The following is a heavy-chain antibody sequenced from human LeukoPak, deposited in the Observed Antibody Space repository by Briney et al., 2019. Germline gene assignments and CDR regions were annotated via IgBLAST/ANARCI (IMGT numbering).Heavy chain of an antibody. CDR3: ARDIVGTVTLFGEYYFDY. D-gene: IGHD3-10*02. V-gene: IGHV3-21*01. CDR1: GFTFSTYS. CDR2: ISSSSSYI. J-gene: IGHJ4*02. Sequence: GGSLRLSCAASGFTFSTYSMNWVRQAPGEGLEWVSSISSSSSYIHYADSMKGRFTISRDNAKNSLYLQMNSLRAEDTAVYYCARDIVGTVTLFGEYYFDYWGQGTLVTVSS.